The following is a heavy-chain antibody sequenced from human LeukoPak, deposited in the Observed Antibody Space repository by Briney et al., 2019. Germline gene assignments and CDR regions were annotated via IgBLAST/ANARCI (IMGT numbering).Heavy chain of an antibody. Sequence: ASVKVSCKASGGTFSSYAISWVRQAPGQGLEWMGGIIPIFGTANYAQKFQGRVTITTDESTSTAYMELSSLRSEDTAVYYCASAYYYDSSGWHFDYWGQGTPVTVSS. J-gene: IGHJ4*02. V-gene: IGHV1-69*05. D-gene: IGHD3-22*01. CDR1: GGTFSSYA. CDR2: IIPIFGTA. CDR3: ASAYYYDSSGWHFDY.